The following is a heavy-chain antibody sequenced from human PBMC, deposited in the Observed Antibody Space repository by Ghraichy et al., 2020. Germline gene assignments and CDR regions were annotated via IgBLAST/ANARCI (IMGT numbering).Heavy chain of an antibody. CDR1: GFTFSSYS. Sequence: GGSLRLSCAASGFTFSSYSMHWVRQAPGKGLEWVTVISYDGSNKYYADSVKGRFTISRDNSKNTLYLQMNSLRLEDTAVYSCVRDASFIGGYYYYGMDVWGQGTTVTVSS. J-gene: IGHJ6*02. CDR2: ISYDGSNK. CDR3: VRDASFIGGYYYYGMDV. V-gene: IGHV3-30*04. D-gene: IGHD3-16*01.